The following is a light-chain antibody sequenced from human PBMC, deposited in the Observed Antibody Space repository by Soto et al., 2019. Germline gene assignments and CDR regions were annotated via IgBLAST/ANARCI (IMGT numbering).Light chain of an antibody. CDR2: GNS. J-gene: IGLJ1*01. V-gene: IGLV1-40*01. CDR3: QSYDSSLSAYV. Sequence: QAVLTQPHSVSGAPGQRVTISCTGSSANIGAGYDVHWYQQLPGTAPKLLIYGNSNRPSGVPDRFSGSKSGTTASPAITGLLAEDEADYYCQSYDSSLSAYVFGTGTKLTVL. CDR1: SANIGAGYD.